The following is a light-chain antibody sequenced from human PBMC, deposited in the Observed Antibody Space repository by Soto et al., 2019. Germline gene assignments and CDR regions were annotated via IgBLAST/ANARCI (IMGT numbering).Light chain of an antibody. V-gene: IGLV3-1*01. J-gene: IGLJ2*01. Sequence: SYELTQPPSVSVSPGQTASITCSGDKLGDKYASWYQQKPGQSPVLVIYQDRVRPSGIPERFSGSNSGNTATLTISGTQAMDEADYYCQAWDSSVVFGGGTKLTVL. CDR2: QDR. CDR3: QAWDSSVV. CDR1: KLGDKY.